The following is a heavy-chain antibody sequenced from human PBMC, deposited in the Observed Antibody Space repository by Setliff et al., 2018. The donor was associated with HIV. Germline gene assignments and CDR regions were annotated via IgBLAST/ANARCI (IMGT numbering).Heavy chain of an antibody. CDR2: LWRDEVRE. J-gene: IGHJ1*01. CDR1: GFSLSAHG. V-gene: IGHV3-33*01. Sequence: PGGSLRLSCAASGFSLSAHGMHWVRQAPGKGLEWVSLLWRDEVREYYADSVKGRFSISRDRSRNTVSLQMSSLRVEDTAMYYRGNKGGQVWGPGTQVTVSS. CDR3: GNKGGQV. D-gene: IGHD3-16*01.